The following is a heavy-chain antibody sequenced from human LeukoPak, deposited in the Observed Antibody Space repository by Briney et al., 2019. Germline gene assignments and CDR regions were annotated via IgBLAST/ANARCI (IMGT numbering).Heavy chain of an antibody. CDR3: ARDPESSSFDL. V-gene: IGHV3-7*01. CDR1: GFSFSTYW. CDR2: IDQGGSVR. Sequence: GGSLRLSCAASGFSFSTYWMSWVRQTPEKGLEFVANIDQGGSVRNYMDSLKGRCTISKDNAKKSLYLEMNSLRADDTAVYYCARDPESSSFDLWGRGALVTVSS. J-gene: IGHJ4*02. D-gene: IGHD6-13*01.